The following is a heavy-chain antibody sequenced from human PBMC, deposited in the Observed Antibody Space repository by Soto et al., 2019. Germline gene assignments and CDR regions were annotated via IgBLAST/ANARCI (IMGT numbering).Heavy chain of an antibody. CDR3: ARVNSLAVAGSYYFDY. CDR2: IYYDGTA. D-gene: IGHD6-19*01. J-gene: IGHJ4*02. CDR1: GGSISSYY. V-gene: IGHV4-59*01. Sequence: SETLSLTCTVSGGSISSYYWSWIRQPPGKGLEWVGYIYYDGTARHNPSLKSRVTISVDTSKNQFSLKLSSVTAADTAVYYCARVNSLAVAGSYYFDYWGQGTLVTVSS.